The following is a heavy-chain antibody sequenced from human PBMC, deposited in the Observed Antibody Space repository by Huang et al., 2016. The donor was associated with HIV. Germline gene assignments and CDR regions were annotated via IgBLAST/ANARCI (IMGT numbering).Heavy chain of an antibody. D-gene: IGHD3-22*01. CDR1: GFTFENYV. Sequence: EAQLVESGGGLVQPGRSLRISCAASGFTFENYVMTWVRQVPGKGLVWVSGITWESARIGYADSLKGRFTISRDKARSSLSLQMDSLRVEDTALYYCAKGKAYYDDSSGFDHWGQGTLVTVSS. J-gene: IGHJ4*02. V-gene: IGHV3-9*01. CDR2: ITWESARI. CDR3: AKGKAYYDDSSGFDH.